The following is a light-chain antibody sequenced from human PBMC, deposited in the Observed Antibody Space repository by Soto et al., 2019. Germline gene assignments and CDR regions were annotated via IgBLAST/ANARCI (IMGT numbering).Light chain of an antibody. V-gene: IGKV3-20*01. Sequence: ETVLTQSPGTLSLSPGERATLSCRASQSVKNNYLRWYQQKPGQAPRLLIYAASGRATGIPDRFSGSGSGTDFTLTISRLEHEDCAVYYCQQYATSPRTFGQGTKVEIK. J-gene: IGKJ1*01. CDR3: QQYATSPRT. CDR1: QSVKNNY. CDR2: AAS.